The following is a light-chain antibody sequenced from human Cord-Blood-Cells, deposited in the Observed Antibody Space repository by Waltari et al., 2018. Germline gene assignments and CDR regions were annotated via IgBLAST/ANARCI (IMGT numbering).Light chain of an antibody. V-gene: IGKV1-5*03. J-gene: IGKJ1*01. CDR1: QSISSW. CDR3: QQYNSYSWK. CDR2: KSS. Sequence: DIQMTQSPSTLSASVGDRVTITCRASQSISSWFAWYQQKPGKAPKLLNYKSSSLESGVPSRFSGSGSRTEFTLTISSLPPDDFATYYCQQYNSYSWKFDQETKMEIK.